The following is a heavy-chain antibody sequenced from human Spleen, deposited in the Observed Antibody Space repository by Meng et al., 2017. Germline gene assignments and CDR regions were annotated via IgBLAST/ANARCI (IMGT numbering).Heavy chain of an antibody. J-gene: IGHJ1*01. CDR3: ARDGPPSSWYVRLTAEYFQH. D-gene: IGHD6-13*01. CDR2: ISGAGGST. CDR1: GFTFSDYY. V-gene: IGHV3-11*04. Sequence: GGSLRLSCAASGFTFSDYYMSWIRQAPGKGLEWVSAISGAGGSTYYADSVKGRFTISRDNAKNSLYLQMNSLRAEDTAVYYCARDGPPSSWYVRLTAEYFQHWGQGTLVTVSS.